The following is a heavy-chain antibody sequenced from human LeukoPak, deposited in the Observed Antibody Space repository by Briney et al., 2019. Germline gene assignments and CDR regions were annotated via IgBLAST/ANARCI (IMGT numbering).Heavy chain of an antibody. J-gene: IGHJ5*02. Sequence: ASVKVSCKASGYTFTSYYMHWVRQAPGQGLEWMGIINPSGGSTRYAQKLQGRVTMTTDTSTSTAYMELRSLRSDDTAVYYCARDRSSWYTKNWFDPWGQGTLVTVSS. CDR2: INPSGGST. CDR1: GYTFTSYY. CDR3: ARDRSSWYTKNWFDP. V-gene: IGHV1-46*01. D-gene: IGHD6-13*01.